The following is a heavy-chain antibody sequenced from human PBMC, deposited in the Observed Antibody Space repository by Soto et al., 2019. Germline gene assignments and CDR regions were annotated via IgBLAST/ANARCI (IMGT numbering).Heavy chain of an antibody. V-gene: IGHV4-59*01. CDR2: IYYNGRT. J-gene: IGHJ5*02. Sequence: QVQLQESGPGLVKPSETLSLTCTVSGGSISSYYWSWIRQPPGKGLEWIGYIYYNGRTNYNPSLKSRVTIPVDTSKNHFPLKLSSVTAADTAVYYCARDRVRGGWTAGRFDPWGQGTLVTVSS. CDR1: GGSISSYY. CDR3: ARDRVRGGWTAGRFDP. D-gene: IGHD3-10*01.